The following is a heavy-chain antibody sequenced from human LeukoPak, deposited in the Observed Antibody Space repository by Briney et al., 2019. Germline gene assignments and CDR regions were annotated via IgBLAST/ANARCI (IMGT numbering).Heavy chain of an antibody. V-gene: IGHV3-23*01. J-gene: IGHJ4*02. CDR2: ISGSGGST. D-gene: IGHD6-6*01. Sequence: PGGSLRLSCAASGFTFSSYAMSWVRQAPGKGLEWVSAISGSGGSTYYADSVKGRFSVARDISKNTLYPQMNRLRAEETAIYYWGKDTYSSSAFFFDYWGQGTLVTVSS. CDR3: GKDTYSSSAFFFDY. CDR1: GFTFSSYA.